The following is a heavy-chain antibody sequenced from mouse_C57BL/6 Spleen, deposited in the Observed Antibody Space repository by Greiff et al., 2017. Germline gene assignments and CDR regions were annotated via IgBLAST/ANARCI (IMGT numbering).Heavy chain of an antibody. D-gene: IGHD1-1*01. V-gene: IGHV7-1*01. CDR3: ARDAGCSSFYAMDY. J-gene: IGHJ4*01. CDR1: GFTFSDFY. Sequence: EVKVVESGGGLVQSGRSLRLSCATSGFTFSDFYMEWVRQAPGKGLEWIAASRNKANDYTTEYSASVKGRFIVSRDTSQSILYLQMNALRAEDTAIYYCARDAGCSSFYAMDYWGQGTSVTVSS. CDR2: SRNKANDYTT.